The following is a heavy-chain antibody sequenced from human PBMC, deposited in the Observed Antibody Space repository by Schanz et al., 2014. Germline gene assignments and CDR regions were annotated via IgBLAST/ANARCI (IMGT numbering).Heavy chain of an antibody. V-gene: IGHV3-23*04. J-gene: IGHJ4*02. Sequence: EVHLVESGGGLVKRGGSLRLSCAASGFTISSYSMNWVRQAPGKGLEWVSALSGSGGSTYYADSVKGRFTISRDNSKNTLYLQMNSLRAEDTAVYYCAKQIHYDILTVTRNWGQGTLVTGSS. CDR3: AKQIHYDILTVTRN. CDR1: GFTISSYS. CDR2: LSGSGGST. D-gene: IGHD3-9*01.